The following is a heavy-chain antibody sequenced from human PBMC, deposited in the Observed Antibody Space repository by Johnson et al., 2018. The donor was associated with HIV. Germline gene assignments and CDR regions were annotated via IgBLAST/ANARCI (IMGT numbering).Heavy chain of an antibody. D-gene: IGHD3/OR15-3a*01. CDR2: ISYDGSNK. J-gene: IGHJ3*02. V-gene: IGHV3-30*18. Sequence: QVQLVESGGGVVQPGRSLRLSCAASGFTFSSYGMHWVRQAPGKGLEWVAVISYDGSNKYYADSVKGRFTISRDNSKNTLYLQMGSLRAEDMAVYYCAKGFFELDDAFDIWGQGTMVTVSS. CDR3: AKGFFELDDAFDI. CDR1: GFTFSSYG.